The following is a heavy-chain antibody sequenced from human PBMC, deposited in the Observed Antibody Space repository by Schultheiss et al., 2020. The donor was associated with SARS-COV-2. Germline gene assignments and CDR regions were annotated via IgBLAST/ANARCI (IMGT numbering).Heavy chain of an antibody. CDR3: ARDNYATASSGDY. CDR1: GYSISSGYY. D-gene: IGHD4-11*01. J-gene: IGHJ4*02. V-gene: IGHV4-38-2*02. Sequence: SETLSLTCAVSGYSISSGYYWGWIRQPPGKGLEWIGSIYHSGSTYYNPSLKSRVTISVDTSKNHFSLKLSSVTAADTAVYYCARDNYATASSGDYWGQGTLVTVSS. CDR2: IYHSGST.